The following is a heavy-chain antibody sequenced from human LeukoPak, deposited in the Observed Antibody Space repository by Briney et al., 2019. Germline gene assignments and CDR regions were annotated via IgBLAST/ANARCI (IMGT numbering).Heavy chain of an antibody. J-gene: IGHJ4*02. D-gene: IGHD3-22*01. Sequence: GGSLRLSCAASGLTFSSRWMSWVRQAPGKGLEWLGNIQPDGREQYPVDSVKGRFTISRDNARNSLFLEMNSLRVEDTAVYYCAKANSGYAVWERSYFDYWGQGTLVTVSS. V-gene: IGHV3-7*01. CDR1: GLTFSSRW. CDR3: AKANSGYAVWERSYFDY. CDR2: IQPDGREQ.